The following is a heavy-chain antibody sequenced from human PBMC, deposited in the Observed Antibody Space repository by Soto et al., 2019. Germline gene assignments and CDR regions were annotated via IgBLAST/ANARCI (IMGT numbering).Heavy chain of an antibody. CDR2: ISKDSGRAT. D-gene: IGHD3-22*01. Sequence: GVLRLSCAASGFIFRDWFMSWIRQAPGKGLEWISYISKDSGRATRYADSVKGRLTISRDNAKNSLYLQMNSLRAEDTAVYYCARVNGYYYYGMDVWGQGTTVTVSS. CDR3: ARVNGYYYYGMDV. V-gene: IGHV3-11*01. J-gene: IGHJ6*02. CDR1: GFIFRDWF.